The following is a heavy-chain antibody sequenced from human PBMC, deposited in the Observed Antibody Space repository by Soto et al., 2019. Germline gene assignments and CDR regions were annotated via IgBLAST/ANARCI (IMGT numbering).Heavy chain of an antibody. CDR1: GFTFSSYS. Sequence: QVQLVESGGGVVQPGRSLRLSCAASGFTFSSYSMHWVRQSPGKGLEWVAVLSYDVRNKFYADSVKGRFTISSDNAKNTLYLQMNSLRTEDTAVYYCAKGSGSSWYSSWGQGTLVTVSS. CDR3: AKGSGSSWYSS. J-gene: IGHJ4*02. V-gene: IGHV3-30*04. D-gene: IGHD6-13*01. CDR2: LSYDVRNK.